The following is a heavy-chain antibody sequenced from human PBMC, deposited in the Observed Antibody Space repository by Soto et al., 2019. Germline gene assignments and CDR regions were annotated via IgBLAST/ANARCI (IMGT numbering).Heavy chain of an antibody. D-gene: IGHD1-26*01. Sequence: GGSLRLSCAASGFTFSDYYMSWIRQAPGKGLEWASYISSSSSYTNYADSVKGRFTISRDNAKNSLYLQMNSLRAEDTAVYYCARSLEAGIVGATFDYWGQGTLVTVSS. CDR1: GFTFSDYY. CDR3: ARSLEAGIVGATFDY. V-gene: IGHV3-11*06. J-gene: IGHJ4*02. CDR2: ISSSSSYT.